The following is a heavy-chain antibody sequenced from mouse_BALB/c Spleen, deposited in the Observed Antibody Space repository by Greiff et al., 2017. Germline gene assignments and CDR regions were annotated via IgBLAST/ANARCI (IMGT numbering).Heavy chain of an antibody. D-gene: IGHD2-4*01. CDR1: GYAFSSSW. Sequence: VQLQQSGPELVKPGASVKISCKASGYAFSSSWMNWVKQRPGQGLEWIGRIYPGDGDTNYNGKFKGKATLTADKSSSTAYMQLSSLTSVDSAVYFCARWKDYPFWYFDVWGAGTTVTVSS. J-gene: IGHJ1*01. CDR3: ARWKDYPFWYFDV. CDR2: IYPGDGDT. V-gene: IGHV1-82*01.